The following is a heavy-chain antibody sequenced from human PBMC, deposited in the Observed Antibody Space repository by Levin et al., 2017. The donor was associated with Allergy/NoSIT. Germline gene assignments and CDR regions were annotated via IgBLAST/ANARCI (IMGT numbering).Heavy chain of an antibody. CDR3: ARHSITGTTTFDY. V-gene: IGHV4-59*08. D-gene: IGHD1-20*01. CDR1: GGSISTYY. CDR2: ISYTGTT. Sequence: KSSETLSLTCTVSGGSISTYYWSWIRQPPGKGLEWIGYISYTGTTKYNPSLKSRVTLSVDTSKNQFSLRLTSVTAADTAVYLCARHSITGTTTFDYWGQGTLVSVSS. J-gene: IGHJ4*02.